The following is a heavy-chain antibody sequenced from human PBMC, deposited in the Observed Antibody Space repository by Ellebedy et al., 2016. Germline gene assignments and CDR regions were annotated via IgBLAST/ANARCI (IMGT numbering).Heavy chain of an antibody. CDR1: GFTFNLAG. D-gene: IGHD3-3*01. Sequence: GGSLRLSXAASGFTFNLAGMTWVRQGPGKGLEWVATIVFSGTAAYYSESVKGRFIISRGNAKNSVFLQMNSLRVEDTAVYYCARDGSEWSRDLWGQGTLVTVSS. J-gene: IGHJ5*02. CDR3: ARDGSEWSRDL. CDR2: IVFSGTAA. V-gene: IGHV3-21*01.